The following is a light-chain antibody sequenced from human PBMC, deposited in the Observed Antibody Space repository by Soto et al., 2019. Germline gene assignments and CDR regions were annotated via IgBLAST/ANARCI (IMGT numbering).Light chain of an antibody. Sequence: DIQMTQSPSTLSASVGDRVTITFRASQNIRSWLAWYQQKPGKAPRLLISKASSLESGVPSRFSGSGSGTEFTLTISSLQPDDSATYYCQQYDSSSTFGGGTKVDIK. CDR1: QNIRSW. CDR3: QQYDSSST. J-gene: IGKJ4*02. CDR2: KAS. V-gene: IGKV1-5*03.